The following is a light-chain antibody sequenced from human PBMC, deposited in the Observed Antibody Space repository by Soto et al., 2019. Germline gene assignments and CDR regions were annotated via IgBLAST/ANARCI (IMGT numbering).Light chain of an antibody. CDR3: ASWDDSLRGVL. Sequence: QLVLTQPPSASGTPGQRVTISCSGGDSNIGSNPVYWYQQLPGTAPKLVIHTNDQRPSGVPDRFSGSKSGTSATLAISGLRSEDEADYYCASWDDSLRGVLFGGGTKLTVL. CDR1: DSNIGSNP. CDR2: TND. V-gene: IGLV1-47*01. J-gene: IGLJ2*01.